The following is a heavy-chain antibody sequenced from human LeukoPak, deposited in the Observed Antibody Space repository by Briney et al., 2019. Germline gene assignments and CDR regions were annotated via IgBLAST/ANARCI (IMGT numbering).Heavy chain of an antibody. CDR3: ARDKGSGWYVDLGFDI. V-gene: IGHV3-53*01. Sequence: GGSLRLSCAASGFTVSSNYMGWVRQAPGKGLEWVSVIYSGGSTYYADSVKGRFTISRDNSKNTLYLQMNSLRAEDTAVYYCARDKGSGWYVDLGFDIWGQGTMVTVSS. CDR2: IYSGGST. CDR1: GFTVSSNY. D-gene: IGHD6-19*01. J-gene: IGHJ3*02.